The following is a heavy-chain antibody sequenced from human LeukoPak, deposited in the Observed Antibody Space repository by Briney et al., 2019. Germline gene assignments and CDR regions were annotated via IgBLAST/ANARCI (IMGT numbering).Heavy chain of an antibody. CDR3: ARESSEMATNTGAFDI. CDR1: GYSFTSYW. D-gene: IGHD5-24*01. CDR2: IYPGDSDS. J-gene: IGHJ3*02. V-gene: IGHV5-51*01. Sequence: GESLKISCKGSGYSFTSYWIGWVRQMPGKGLEWMGIIYPGDSDSRYSPSFQGQVTISAEKSISTAYLQWSSLKASDTAMFYCARESSEMATNTGAFDIWGQGTMVTVSS.